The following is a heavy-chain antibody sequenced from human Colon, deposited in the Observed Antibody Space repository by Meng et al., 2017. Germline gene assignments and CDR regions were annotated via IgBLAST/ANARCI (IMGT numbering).Heavy chain of an antibody. CDR3: GRDQGRQLINH. CDR2: IDYSRSI. Sequence: QEQLEETGPGLVRPSETLSLTCTVSGGSVSSGSHYWGWIRQPPGNGLEWIGYIDYSRSINYYPSLKSRVTMSVDTSKNQLSLKLSSVIAGDTAVYYCGRDQGRQLINHWGQGTLVTVSS. J-gene: IGHJ4*02. V-gene: IGHV4-61*01. CDR1: GGSVSSGSHY. D-gene: IGHD1-1*01.